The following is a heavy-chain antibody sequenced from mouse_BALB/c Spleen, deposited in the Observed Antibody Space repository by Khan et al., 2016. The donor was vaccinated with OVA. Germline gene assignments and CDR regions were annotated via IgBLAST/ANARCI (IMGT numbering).Heavy chain of an antibody. V-gene: IGHV5-9-3*01. CDR1: GFTFSSYA. CDR3: ARSLVDYYAMDY. Sequence: VELVESGGGLVKPGGSLKLSCSASGFTFSSYAMSWVRQTPEKRLELVATLSSGGHYTFYPDSVKGRFTISRDNARNTLYLQMSSLRSEDTAMYYCARSLVDYYAMDYWGQGTSVTVSS. CDR2: LSSGGHYT. D-gene: IGHD2-2*01. J-gene: IGHJ4*01.